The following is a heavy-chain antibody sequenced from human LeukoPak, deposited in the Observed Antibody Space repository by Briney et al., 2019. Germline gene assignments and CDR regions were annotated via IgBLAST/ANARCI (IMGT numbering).Heavy chain of an antibody. Sequence: GRSLRLSCAASGFTFSGSGMYWVRQAPGKGREWVEGIWYDGRNKKYADSQKGRFTISRDKSKNTLCPQMSGLRVEDTAVYYCAKDGDRYGQVDPFDYWGQGTLVTVSS. CDR1: GFTFSGSG. D-gene: IGHD5-18*01. CDR2: IWYDGRNK. V-gene: IGHV3-33*03. J-gene: IGHJ4*02. CDR3: AKDGDRYGQVDPFDY.